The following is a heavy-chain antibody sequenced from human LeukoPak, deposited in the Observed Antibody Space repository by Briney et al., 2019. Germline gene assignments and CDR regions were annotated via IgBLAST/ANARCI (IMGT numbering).Heavy chain of an antibody. D-gene: IGHD3-16*01. CDR1: GGSFSGFY. J-gene: IGHJ4*02. V-gene: IGHV4-34*01. CDR3: ARHGGYNFAY. Sequence: SETLSLTCAVYGGSFSGFYWSWIRQPPGKGLEWIGQISPSGGTIYNPSLECRVTISLDTSKKQFSVKVNSVTAADTAVYYCARHGGYNFAYWGQGTLVAVSS. CDR2: ISPSGGT.